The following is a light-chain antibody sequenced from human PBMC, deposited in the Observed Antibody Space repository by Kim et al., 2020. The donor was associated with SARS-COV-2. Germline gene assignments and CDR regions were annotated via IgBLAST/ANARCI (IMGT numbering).Light chain of an antibody. CDR2: SAG. Sequence: PGEPVTPTCASSTRAVTSDYNPNLFQQKPGQAPRALIYSAGNKHSWTPARFSGSLLGGKAALTLSGVQPEDEAEYYCLLYYGGALVFGGGTQLTVL. CDR3: LLYYGGALV. CDR1: TRAVTSDYN. J-gene: IGLJ2*01. V-gene: IGLV7-43*01.